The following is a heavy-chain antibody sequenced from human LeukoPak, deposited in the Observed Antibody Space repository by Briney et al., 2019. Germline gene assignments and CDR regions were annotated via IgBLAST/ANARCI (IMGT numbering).Heavy chain of an antibody. V-gene: IGHV4-39*02. J-gene: IGHJ4*02. CDR1: GGSISSSNYY. CDR3: ARDHYDSSGYHY. Sequence: SETLSLTCTVSGGSISSSNYYWGWIRQPPGKGLEWIGSIYYSGSTYYNPSLKSRVTVSVDTSKSQFSLKLSSVTAADTAVYYCARDHYDSSGYHYWGQGTLVTVSS. D-gene: IGHD3-22*01. CDR2: IYYSGST.